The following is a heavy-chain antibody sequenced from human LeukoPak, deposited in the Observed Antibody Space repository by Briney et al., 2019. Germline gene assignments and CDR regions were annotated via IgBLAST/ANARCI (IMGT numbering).Heavy chain of an antibody. CDR2: INSDGSST. Sequence: GGSLRLSCAASGFTFSSYWMHWVRQAPGKGLVWVSRINSDGSSTSYADSVKGRFTISRDNAKNSLYLQMNSLRAEDTALYYCAKAIGYLDWLSLPSYYFDYWGQGTLVTVSS. D-gene: IGHD3-9*01. J-gene: IGHJ4*02. V-gene: IGHV3-74*01. CDR1: GFTFSSYW. CDR3: AKAIGYLDWLSLPSYYFDY.